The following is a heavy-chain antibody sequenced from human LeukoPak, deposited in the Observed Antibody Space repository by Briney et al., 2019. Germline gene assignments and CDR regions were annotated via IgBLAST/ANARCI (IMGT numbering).Heavy chain of an antibody. V-gene: IGHV4-38-2*02. CDR3: ARVTVTTFWFDP. J-gene: IGHJ5*02. Sequence: SETLSLTCTVSGYSISSGYYWGWIWQPPGKGLEWIGSIYHSGSTYYNPSLKSRVTISVDTSKNQFSLKLSSVTAADTAVYYCARVTVTTFWFDPWGQGTLVTVSS. D-gene: IGHD4-17*01. CDR1: GYSISSGYY. CDR2: IYHSGST.